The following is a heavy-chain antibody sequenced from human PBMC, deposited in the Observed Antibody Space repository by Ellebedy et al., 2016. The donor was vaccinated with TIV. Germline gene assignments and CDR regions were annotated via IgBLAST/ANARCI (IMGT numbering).Heavy chain of an antibody. Sequence: GESLKISCAASGFTFSSYAMSWVRQAPGKGLEWVSAISGSGGSTYYADSVKGRFTISRDNSKNTLYLQMNSLRAEDTAVYYCARADYDSSGEAGYWGQGTLVTVSS. CDR1: GFTFSSYA. V-gene: IGHV3-23*01. CDR2: ISGSGGST. CDR3: ARADYDSSGEAGY. D-gene: IGHD3-22*01. J-gene: IGHJ4*02.